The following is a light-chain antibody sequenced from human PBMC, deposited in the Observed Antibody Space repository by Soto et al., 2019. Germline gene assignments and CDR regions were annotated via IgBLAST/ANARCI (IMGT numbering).Light chain of an antibody. CDR3: QRYHNGPPVT. CDR2: AAS. Sequence: IQMTQSPSSLSASVGDRVTITCRASQDINNYLAWYQQKPGKPPKLLIDAASTLQSEVPSRFSGGGSVTDFTLTINSLQPEDVATYYCQRYHNGPPVTLGPGTKV. V-gene: IGKV1-27*01. CDR1: QDINNY. J-gene: IGKJ3*01.